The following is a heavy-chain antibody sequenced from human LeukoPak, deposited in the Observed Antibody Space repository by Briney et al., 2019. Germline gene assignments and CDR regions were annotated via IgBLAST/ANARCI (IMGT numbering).Heavy chain of an antibody. V-gene: IGHV3-23*01. CDR3: GKTTAGYSSGQKPAWPVDS. CDR2: IFGSGGSP. D-gene: IGHD5-18*01. CDR1: TFGSFA. Sequence: TFGSFAMYWVRQAPGKEQEWIAGIFGSGGSPHYADSVKGRFTISRDNSKNTVYLQINSLRAEDTAVYFCGKTTAGYSSGQKPAWPVDSWGQGTLVTVSS. J-gene: IGHJ4*02.